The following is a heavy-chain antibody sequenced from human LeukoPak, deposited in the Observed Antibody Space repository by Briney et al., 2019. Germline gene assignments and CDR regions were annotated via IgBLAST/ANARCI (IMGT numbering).Heavy chain of an antibody. D-gene: IGHD5-12*01. CDR3: AREEVDPAGMDV. Sequence: ASVKVSCKASGYTFTSYDINWVRHATGQGLEWMGWMNPNSGNTGYAQKFQGRVTMTRNTSISTAYMELSSLRSEDTAVYYCAREEVDPAGMDVWGQGTTVTVSS. CDR2: MNPNSGNT. V-gene: IGHV1-8*01. CDR1: GYTFTSYD. J-gene: IGHJ6*02.